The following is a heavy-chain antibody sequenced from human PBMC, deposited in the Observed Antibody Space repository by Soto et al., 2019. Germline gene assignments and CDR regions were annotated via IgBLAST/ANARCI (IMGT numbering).Heavy chain of an antibody. CDR2: IFSNDEK. V-gene: IGHV2-26*01. CDR1: GFSLSNARMG. Sequence: QVTLKESGPVLVKPTETLTLTCTVSGFSLSNARMGVSWIRQPPGKALEWLAHIFSNDEKSYSTSLKSRLTISKNTSKSQVVLSMTNMDPVDTATYYCARIRVLLWFGELLTLSGWFHPWGQGTLVTVSS. CDR3: ARIRVLLWFGELLTLSGWFHP. J-gene: IGHJ5*02. D-gene: IGHD3-10*01.